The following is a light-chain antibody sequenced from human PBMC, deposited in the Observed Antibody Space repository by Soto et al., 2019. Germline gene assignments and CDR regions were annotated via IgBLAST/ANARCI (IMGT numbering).Light chain of an antibody. CDR3: QQYGSSPFT. Sequence: EIVLTQSPGTLSLSPGERAALSCRASQSVSSNYLAWYQQKPGQSPRLLIYDASSRATGIPDRFSGSASGTDFTLTISRLEPEDFAVYYCQQYGSSPFTFGQGTKLEIK. CDR1: QSVSSNY. V-gene: IGKV3-20*01. CDR2: DAS. J-gene: IGKJ2*01.